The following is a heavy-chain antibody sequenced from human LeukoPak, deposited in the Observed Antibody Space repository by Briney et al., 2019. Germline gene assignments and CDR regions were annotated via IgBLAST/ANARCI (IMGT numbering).Heavy chain of an antibody. CDR2: IWYDGSNK. Sequence: GGSLRLSCAASGFTFSSYGMHWVRQAPGKGLEWVAVIWYDGSNKYYADSVKGRFTISRDNSKNTLYLQMNSLRAEDTAVYYCARDSTDCSSTSCYGTYYYYGMDVWGQGTTVTVSS. J-gene: IGHJ6*02. CDR1: GFTFSSYG. D-gene: IGHD2-2*01. V-gene: IGHV3-33*01. CDR3: ARDSTDCSSTSCYGTYYYYGMDV.